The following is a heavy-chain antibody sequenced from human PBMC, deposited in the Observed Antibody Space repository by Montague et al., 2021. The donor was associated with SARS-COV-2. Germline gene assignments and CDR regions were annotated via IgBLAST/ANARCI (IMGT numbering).Heavy chain of an antibody. CDR1: GFTFTTCW. Sequence: ALRLSCAASGFTFTTCWMTWVRQAPGKGLEWVANIKNDGSEKYYXXSLKGRFTISRDNARRSVFLQMNSLRAEDTAVYFCARDPNSSGGNMGSFWGRGTLVSVSS. CDR3: ARDPNSSGGNMGSF. CDR2: IKNDGSEK. J-gene: IGHJ4*01. V-gene: IGHV3-7*01. D-gene: IGHD6-19*01.